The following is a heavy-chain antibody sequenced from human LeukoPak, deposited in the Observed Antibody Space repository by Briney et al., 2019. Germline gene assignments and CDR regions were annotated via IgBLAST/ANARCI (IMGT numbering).Heavy chain of an antibody. Sequence: SETLSLTCTVSGGSISSNSYFWGWIRQPPGEGLEWIGSIYYSGSSYYDPSLKSRVTISVDTSKNQFSLKLSSVTAADTAVYYCARSPRRIAAAGTPYFVYWGQGTLVTVSS. CDR2: IYYSGSS. CDR1: GGSISSNSYF. D-gene: IGHD6-13*01. CDR3: ARSPRRIAAAGTPYFVY. J-gene: IGHJ4*02. V-gene: IGHV4-39*07.